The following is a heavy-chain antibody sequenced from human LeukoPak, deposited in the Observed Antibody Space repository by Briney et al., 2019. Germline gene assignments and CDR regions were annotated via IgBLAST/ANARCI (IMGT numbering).Heavy chain of an antibody. CDR1: GDSISSYY. CDR3: ARAGDNCSGGTCYRWFDP. D-gene: IGHD2-15*01. V-gene: IGHV4-4*07. CDR2: IYSSGST. J-gene: IGHJ5*02. Sequence: SETLSLTCTVSGDSISSYYWSWFRQPAGRGLEWIGRIYSSGSTSYNPSLKSRVTMSVDTSKNQFSLNLRSVTAADTAVYYCARAGDNCSGGTCYRWFDPWGQGILVTVSS.